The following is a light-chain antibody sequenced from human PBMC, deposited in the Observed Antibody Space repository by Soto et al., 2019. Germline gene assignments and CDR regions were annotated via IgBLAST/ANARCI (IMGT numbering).Light chain of an antibody. Sequence: QSVLTQPPSASGSPGQSVTISCTGTSSDVGGYNYVSWYQQHPGKAPKLMIYEVSKRPSGVSDRFSGSKSGNTASLTVSGLQAEDEADYYCSSYAGSNNLVVFGGGTKLTVL. J-gene: IGLJ2*01. CDR2: EVS. V-gene: IGLV2-8*01. CDR3: SSYAGSNNLVV. CDR1: SSDVGGYNY.